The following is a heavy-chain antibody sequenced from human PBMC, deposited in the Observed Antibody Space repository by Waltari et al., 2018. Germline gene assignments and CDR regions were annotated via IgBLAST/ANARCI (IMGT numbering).Heavy chain of an antibody. CDR1: GGSISSHY. V-gene: IGHV4-59*11. CDR3: ARDGGSGSHAAFDI. D-gene: IGHD1-26*01. CDR2: IYYSGST. Sequence: QVQLQESGPGLVKPSETLSLTCTVSGGSISSHYWSWIRQPPGKGLEWIGYIYYSGSTNYNPSLKSRGTISVDTSKNQFSLKLSSVTAADTAVYYCARDGGSGSHAAFDIWGQGTMVTVSS. J-gene: IGHJ3*02.